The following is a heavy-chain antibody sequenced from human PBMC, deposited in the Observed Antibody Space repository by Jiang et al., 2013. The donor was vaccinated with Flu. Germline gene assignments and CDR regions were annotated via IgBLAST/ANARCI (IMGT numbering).Heavy chain of an antibody. CDR1: GYTFTSYA. Sequence: QSGSELKKPGASVKVSCKASGYTFTSYAMNWVRQAPGQGLEWMGWINTNTGNPTYAQGFTGRFVFSLDTSVSTAYLQISSLKAEDTAVYYRARDLREMAKDAFDIWGQGTMVTVSS. CDR2: INTNTGNP. V-gene: IGHV7-4-1*02. J-gene: IGHJ3*02. CDR3: ARDLREMAKDAFDI. D-gene: IGHD5-24*01.